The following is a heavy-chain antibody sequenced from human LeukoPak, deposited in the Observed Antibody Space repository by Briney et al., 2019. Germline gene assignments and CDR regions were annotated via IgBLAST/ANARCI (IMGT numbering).Heavy chain of an antibody. D-gene: IGHD3-9*01. Sequence: GASVKVSCKASGYTFTGYYMHWVRQAPGQGLEWMGWINPNSGGTNYAQKFQGRVTMTRDTSISTAYMELSRLRSDDTAVYYCARVGPAKHYDIPNRAFDIWGQGTMVTVSS. CDR1: GYTFTGYY. CDR2: INPNSGGT. CDR3: ARVGPAKHYDIPNRAFDI. V-gene: IGHV1-2*02. J-gene: IGHJ3*02.